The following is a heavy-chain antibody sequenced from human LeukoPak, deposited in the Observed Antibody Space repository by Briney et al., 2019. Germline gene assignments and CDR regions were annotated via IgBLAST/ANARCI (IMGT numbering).Heavy chain of an antibody. CDR1: GFTVSSSY. CDR2: IYSGGTT. Sequence: GGSLRLSCAASGFTVSSSYMSWVRQAPGKGLEWVSVIYSGGTTNYADSVKGRFTISRDKSKNTLYLQMNSLRAEDTAVYYCARGNYGGNSAIDYWGQGTLVSVSS. D-gene: IGHD4-23*01. CDR3: ARGNYGGNSAIDY. J-gene: IGHJ4*02. V-gene: IGHV3-66*01.